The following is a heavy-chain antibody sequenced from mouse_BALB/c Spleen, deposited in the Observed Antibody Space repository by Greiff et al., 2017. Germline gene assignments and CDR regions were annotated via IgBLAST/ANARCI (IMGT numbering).Heavy chain of an antibody. Sequence: VQLQQSGAELVRSGASVKLSCTASGFNIKDYYMHWVKQRPEQGLEWIGWIDPENGDTEYAPKFQGKATLTVDKSSSTAYMQLSSPTSEDSAVYYCARAGTGNAMDYWGQGTSVTVSS. D-gene: IGHD4-1*01. CDR2: IDPENGDT. CDR3: ARAGTGNAMDY. V-gene: IGHV14-4*02. J-gene: IGHJ4*01. CDR1: GFNIKDYY.